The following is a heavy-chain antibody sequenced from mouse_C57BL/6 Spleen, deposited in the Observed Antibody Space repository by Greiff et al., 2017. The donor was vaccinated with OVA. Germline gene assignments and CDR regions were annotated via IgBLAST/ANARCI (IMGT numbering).Heavy chain of an antibody. CDR1: GFTFSDYY. CDR3: ASDSDGYWYCDV. V-gene: IGHV5-12*01. Sequence: DVHLVESGGGLVQPGGSLKLSCAASGFTFSDYYMYWVRQTPEKRLEWVAYISNGGGSTYYPDNVKGRFTISRNHAKNTLYLQMCSLRSGDTAMYYCASDSDGYWYCDVWGTGTTVTVSS. CDR2: ISNGGGST. D-gene: IGHD2-3*01. J-gene: IGHJ1*03.